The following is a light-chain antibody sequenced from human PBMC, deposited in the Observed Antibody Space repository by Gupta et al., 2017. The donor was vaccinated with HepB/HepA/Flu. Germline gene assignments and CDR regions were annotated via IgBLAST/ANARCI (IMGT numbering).Light chain of an antibody. CDR2: GVS. CDR3: QKYNNWPPWT. V-gene: IGKV3-15*01. Sequence: EIVMTQSPATLSVSPGERVTLSCRASQSVSSNLAWYQQKPGQAPRLLIYGVSTRATDIPARFSGSGSGTEFTLPISSLQSEDFAVYYCQKYNNWPPWTFGQGTKVEIK. J-gene: IGKJ1*01. CDR1: QSVSSN.